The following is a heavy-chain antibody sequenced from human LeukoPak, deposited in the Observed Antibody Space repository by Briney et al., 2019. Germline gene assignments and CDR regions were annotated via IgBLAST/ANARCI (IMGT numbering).Heavy chain of an antibody. D-gene: IGHD3-22*01. J-gene: IGHJ4*02. V-gene: IGHV3-23*01. CDR3: AKGQNYYDSGGYFDY. CDR1: GFTFSSYA. Sequence: GGSLRLSCAASGFTFSSYAMSWVRQAPGKGLEWVSAISGSGGSTYYADSVKGRFTISRDNSKNTLYLQMNSLRAEDTAVYYCAKGQNYYDSGGYFDYWGQGTLVTVSS. CDR2: ISGSGGST.